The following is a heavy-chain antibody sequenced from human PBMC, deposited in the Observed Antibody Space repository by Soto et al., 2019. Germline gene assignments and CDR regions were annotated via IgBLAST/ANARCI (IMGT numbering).Heavy chain of an antibody. Sequence: ASVKVSCKASGYTLISHGITWVRQAPGQGLEWMGWISVKNGNTKYAQKVQDRVTMTTDTSTSTAYLEVRSLRSDDTAVYYCARVSSSIVVVPDYGMDVWGQGTTVTVSS. CDR2: ISVKNGNT. J-gene: IGHJ6*02. CDR1: GYTLISHG. D-gene: IGHD2-2*01. CDR3: ARVSSSIVVVPDYGMDV. V-gene: IGHV1-18*04.